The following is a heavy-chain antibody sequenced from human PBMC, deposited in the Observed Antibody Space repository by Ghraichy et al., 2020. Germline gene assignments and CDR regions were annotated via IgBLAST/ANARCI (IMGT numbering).Heavy chain of an antibody. D-gene: IGHD1-26*01. CDR2: IWYDGSNK. J-gene: IGHJ2*01. Sequence: GSLNISCAASGFSFSSYGMHWVRQAPGKGLEWVAVIWYDGSNKYYADSVKGRFTISRDNSKNTLYLQMNSLRAEDTAVYYCARGGTGSWYFDLWGRGTLVTVSS. CDR3: ARGGTGSWYFDL. CDR1: GFSFSSYG. V-gene: IGHV3-33*01.